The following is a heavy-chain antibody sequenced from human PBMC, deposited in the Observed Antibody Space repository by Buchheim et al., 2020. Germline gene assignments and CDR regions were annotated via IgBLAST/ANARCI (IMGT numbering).Heavy chain of an antibody. Sequence: QVQLMESGGGVVQPGRSLRLSCAASGFTFSSYAMHWVRQAPGKGLEWVAVISYVGSNKYYADSVKGRFTISRDNSKNTPYLQMNSLRAEDTAVYYCARDPRRYCSGGSCYASMDVWGQGTT. V-gene: IGHV3-30-3*01. CDR3: ARDPRRYCSGGSCYASMDV. CDR1: GFTFSSYA. D-gene: IGHD2-15*01. J-gene: IGHJ6*02. CDR2: ISYVGSNK.